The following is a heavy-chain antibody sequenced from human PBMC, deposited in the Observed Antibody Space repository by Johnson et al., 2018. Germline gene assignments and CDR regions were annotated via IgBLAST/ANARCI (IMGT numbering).Heavy chain of an antibody. CDR3: AKDPSHSSYFYYMDV. J-gene: IGHJ6*03. V-gene: IGHV3-9*01. CDR1: GFTFDDFV. CDR2: ISWNSGRV. Sequence: VQSGRSLRLSCAASGFTFDDFVMHWVRQPPGKGLEWVSGISWNSGRVAYAESVKGRFTISRDNAKKSLYLQMNSLTPEDTAVYYCAKDPSHSSYFYYMDVGVQGTTVTVSS.